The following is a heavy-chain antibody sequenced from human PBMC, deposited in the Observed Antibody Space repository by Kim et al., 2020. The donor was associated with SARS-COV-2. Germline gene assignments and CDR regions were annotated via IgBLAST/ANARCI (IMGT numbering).Heavy chain of an antibody. CDR3: ARSLRGSGSYSLDY. CDR1: GGSISSSSYY. J-gene: IGHJ4*01. D-gene: IGHD3-10*01. CDR2: IYYSGST. Sequence: SETLSLTCTVSGGSISSSSYYWGWIRQPPGKGLEWIGSIYYSGSTYYNPSLKSRVTISVDTSKNQFSLKLSSVTAADTAVYYCARSLRGSGSYSLDYWG. V-gene: IGHV4-39*01.